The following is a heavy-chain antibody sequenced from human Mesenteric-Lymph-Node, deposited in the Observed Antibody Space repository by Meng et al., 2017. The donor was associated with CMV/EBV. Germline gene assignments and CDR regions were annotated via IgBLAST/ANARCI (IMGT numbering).Heavy chain of an antibody. CDR1: GFTFDDSA. D-gene: IGHD6-13*01. CDR2: INWSGDNT. V-gene: IGHV3-20*04. CDR3: ARDFHSSSWYGHPIDY. J-gene: IGHJ4*02. Sequence: GESLKISCAASGFTFDDSAMSWVRQAPGKGLEWVSGINWSGDNTGYADSVQGRFTISRDNARNFLYLQMNTLRAEDTALYYCARDFHSSSWYGHPIDYWGQGTLVTVSS.